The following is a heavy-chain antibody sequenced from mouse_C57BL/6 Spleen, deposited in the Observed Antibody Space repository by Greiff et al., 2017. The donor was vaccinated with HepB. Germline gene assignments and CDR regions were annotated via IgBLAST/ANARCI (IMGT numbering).Heavy chain of an antibody. Sequence: VQLQQPGAELVKPGASVKLSCKASGYTFTSYWMHWVKQRPGRGLEWIGRIDPDSGGTKYNEKFKSKATLTVDKPSSTAYMQLSSLTSEDSAVYYCARCGFTTVVEDYAMDYWGQGTSVTVSS. V-gene: IGHV1-72*01. CDR3: ARCGFTTVVEDYAMDY. CDR1: GYTFTSYW. D-gene: IGHD1-1*01. J-gene: IGHJ4*01. CDR2: IDPDSGGT.